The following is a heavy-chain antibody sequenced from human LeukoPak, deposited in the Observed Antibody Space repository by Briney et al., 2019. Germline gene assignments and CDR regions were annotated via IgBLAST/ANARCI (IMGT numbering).Heavy chain of an antibody. D-gene: IGHD1-1*01. CDR3: ARRGTDASFSFFDV. V-gene: IGHV3-21*01. J-gene: IGHJ3*01. CDR2: ISGDTTYI. Sequence: GGSLRLSCAASGFTFSSYTMHWVRQIPGERPEWVSSISGDTTYIYYADSLKGRFTTSRDNTNTSLFLQMNSLRAEDTATYFCARRGTDASFSFFDVWGQGTMVTVSS. CDR1: GFTFSSYT.